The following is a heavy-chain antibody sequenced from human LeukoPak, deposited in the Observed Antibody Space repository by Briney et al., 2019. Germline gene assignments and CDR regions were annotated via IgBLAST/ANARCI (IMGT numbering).Heavy chain of an antibody. J-gene: IGHJ2*01. V-gene: IGHV4-38-2*02. D-gene: IGHD1-26*01. CDR1: GSSITSGYY. CDR3: AGQFRSLGSFNWYFDL. Sequence: PSETLSLTCSVSGSSITSGYYWGWIRQPPGKGLEWIGSIYYSGSTYYNPSLKSRVTISVDTSKNQFSLKLSSVTAADTAVYYCAGQFRSLGSFNWYFDLWGRGTLVTVSS. CDR2: IYYSGST.